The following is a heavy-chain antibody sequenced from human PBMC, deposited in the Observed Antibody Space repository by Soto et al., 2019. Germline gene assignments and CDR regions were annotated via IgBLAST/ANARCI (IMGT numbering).Heavy chain of an antibody. Sequence: SLRLSCAASGFTFSSYWMSWVRQAPGKGLEWVANIKQDGSEKYYVDSVKGRFTISRDNAKNSLYLQMNSLRAEDTAVYYCARLIYCTNGVCYNAFDIWGQGTMVTVSS. CDR3: ARLIYCTNGVCYNAFDI. CDR1: GFTFSSYW. CDR2: IKQDGSEK. D-gene: IGHD2-8*01. V-gene: IGHV3-7*01. J-gene: IGHJ3*02.